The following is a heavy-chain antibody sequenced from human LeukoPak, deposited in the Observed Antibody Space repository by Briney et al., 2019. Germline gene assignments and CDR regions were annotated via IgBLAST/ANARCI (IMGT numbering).Heavy chain of an antibody. CDR1: GFSFSTYW. CDR3: ARDFAYVLDY. Sequence: PGGSLRLSCAASGFSFSTYWVSWVRQAPGKGPEWVANIKQDGSETWYVDSVKGRFTISRDNAKNSLYLQVNSLRAEDTAVYYCARDFAYVLDYWGQGTLVTVSS. CDR2: IKQDGSET. V-gene: IGHV3-7*01. D-gene: IGHD2-21*01. J-gene: IGHJ4*02.